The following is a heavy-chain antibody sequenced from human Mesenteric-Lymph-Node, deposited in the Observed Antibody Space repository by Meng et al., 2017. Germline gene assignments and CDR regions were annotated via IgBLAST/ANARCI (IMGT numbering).Heavy chain of an antibody. V-gene: IGHV3-21*01. J-gene: IGHJ4*02. CDR1: GFTFNTYT. Sequence: GGSLRLSCAASGFTFNTYTMNWVRQAPGKGLEWVSSISSSSSYIYYADSVKGRFTISRDNAKNTLYLQMNGLRVEDTAVYYCARVQKGYCDYWGQGTLVTVSS. CDR3: ARVQKGYCDY. CDR2: ISSSSSYI.